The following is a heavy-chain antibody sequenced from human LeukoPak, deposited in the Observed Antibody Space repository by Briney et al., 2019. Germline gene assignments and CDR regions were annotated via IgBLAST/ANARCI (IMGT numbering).Heavy chain of an antibody. Sequence: GGSLRLSCAAAGFTVSSYSMNWVRQAPGEGREWVSSISSSSSYIYYADSVKGRFTISRDNAKNSLYLQMDRLSAEDTAVYYCASEEFGELRLLDYWGQGTLVTVSS. CDR1: GFTVSSYS. J-gene: IGHJ4*02. D-gene: IGHD3-10*01. CDR3: ASEEFGELRLLDY. V-gene: IGHV3-21*01. CDR2: ISSSSSYI.